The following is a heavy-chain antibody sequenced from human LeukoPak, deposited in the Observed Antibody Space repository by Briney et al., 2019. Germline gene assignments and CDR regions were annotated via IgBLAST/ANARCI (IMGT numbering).Heavy chain of an antibody. V-gene: IGHV3-30*02. CDR1: GFTFSSYG. D-gene: IGHD4-17*01. CDR2: IRYDGSNK. J-gene: IGHJ4*02. Sequence: PGGSLRLSCAASGFTFSSYGMHWVRQAPGKGLEWVAFIRYDGSNKYYADSVKGRFTISRDNSKNTLYLQMNSLRAEDTAVYYCARDLRGSYDYGDYRLDYWGQGTLVTVSS. CDR3: ARDLRGSYDYGDYRLDY.